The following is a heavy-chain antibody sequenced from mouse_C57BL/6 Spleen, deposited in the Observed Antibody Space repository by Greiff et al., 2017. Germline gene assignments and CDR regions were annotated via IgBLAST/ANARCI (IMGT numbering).Heavy chain of an antibody. CDR3: TTDYYGSQFPY. CDR2: IDPEDGDT. D-gene: IGHD1-1*01. J-gene: IGHJ2*01. V-gene: IGHV14-1*01. Sequence: VQLQQSGAELVRPGASVKLSCTASGFNIKDYYMHWVKQRPEQGLEWIGRIDPEDGDTEYAPKFQGKATMTADTSSNPAYLQLSSLTSEDTAVYYCTTDYYGSQFPYGGQGTTLTVSS. CDR1: GFNIKDYY.